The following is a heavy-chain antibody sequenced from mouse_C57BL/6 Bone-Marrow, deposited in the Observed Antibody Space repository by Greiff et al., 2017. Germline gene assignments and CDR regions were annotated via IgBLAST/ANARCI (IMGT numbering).Heavy chain of an antibody. Sequence: VKLQQPGAELVMPGASVKLSCKASGYTFTSYWMHWVKQRPGQGLEWIGEIDPSDSYTNYNQKFKGKSTLTVDKSSSTAYMQLSSLTSEDSAVYYCARGAYDGYYPWFAYWGQGTLVTVSA. CDR2: IDPSDSYT. CDR1: GYTFTSYW. CDR3: ARGAYDGYYPWFAY. V-gene: IGHV1-69*01. D-gene: IGHD2-3*01. J-gene: IGHJ3*01.